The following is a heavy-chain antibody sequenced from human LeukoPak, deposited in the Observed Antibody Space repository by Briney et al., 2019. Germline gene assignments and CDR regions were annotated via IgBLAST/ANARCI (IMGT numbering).Heavy chain of an antibody. CDR2: IKQDGSEK. CDR1: GFTFGSYW. Sequence: GGSLRLSXAASGFTFGSYWMSWVRQTPAKGLEWVANIKQDGSEKYYVDSVKGRFTISRDNAKNSLYLQMNSLRAEDTAVYYCARVFYPFRWYFDLWGRGTLVTVSS. D-gene: IGHD2/OR15-2a*01. CDR3: ARVFYPFRWYFDL. J-gene: IGHJ2*01. V-gene: IGHV3-7*01.